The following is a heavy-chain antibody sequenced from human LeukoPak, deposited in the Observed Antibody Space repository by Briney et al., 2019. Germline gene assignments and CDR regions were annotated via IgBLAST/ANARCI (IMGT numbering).Heavy chain of an antibody. D-gene: IGHD3-16*02. CDR3: AKLLSGYDWQYYDYVWGSYRTLDY. Sequence: PGGSLRLSCAASGFTFSSYGMHWVRQVPGKGLEWVAVISYDGSNKYYADSVKGRFTISRDNSKNTLYLQMNSLRAEDTAVYYCAKLLSGYDWQYYDYVWGSYRTLDYWGQGTLATVSS. J-gene: IGHJ4*02. V-gene: IGHV3-30*18. CDR2: ISYDGSNK. CDR1: GFTFSSYG.